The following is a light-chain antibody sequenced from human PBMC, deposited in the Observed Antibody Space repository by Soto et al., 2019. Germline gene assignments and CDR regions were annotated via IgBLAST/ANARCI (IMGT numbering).Light chain of an antibody. CDR2: AAS. Sequence: IVLTQSPGTLSLSPGERATLSCRASQSVSSNYLAWYQQKPGQAPRLLIYAASSRATGTPDRFSGSGSGTEFTLTISRLEPEDFAVYYCQQYDSSPPTVTFGGGTRVEIK. J-gene: IGKJ4*01. V-gene: IGKV3-20*01. CDR1: QSVSSNY. CDR3: QQYDSSPPTVT.